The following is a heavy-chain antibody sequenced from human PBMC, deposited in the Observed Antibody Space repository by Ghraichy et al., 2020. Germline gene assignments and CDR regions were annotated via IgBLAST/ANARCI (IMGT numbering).Heavy chain of an antibody. J-gene: IGHJ1*01. CDR3: PTTVTTGGWYFQH. D-gene: IGHD4-17*01. CDR1: GFTFSTYD. Sequence: GGSLRLSCAASGFTFSTYDMSWVRQAPGKGLEWVSAISGSGGSTYYRDSVKGRFTISRDNSKNMLYLQMNSLRAEDTAVYYCPTTVTTGGWYFQHWGQGTLVTVSA. CDR2: ISGSGGST. V-gene: IGHV3-23*01.